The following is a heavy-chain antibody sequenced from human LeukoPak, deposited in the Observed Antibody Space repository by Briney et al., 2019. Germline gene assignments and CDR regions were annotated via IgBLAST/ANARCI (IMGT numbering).Heavy chain of an antibody. J-gene: IGHJ4*02. CDR1: GYTFTSYD. V-gene: IGHV1-8*01. D-gene: IGHD4-17*01. Sequence: ASVKVSCKASGYTFTSYDINWVRQATGQGLEWMGWMNPNSGNTGYAQKFQGRVTMTRNASISTAYMELSSLRSEDTAVYYCARGLDDYGDYEGYWGQGTLVTVSS. CDR3: ARGLDDYGDYEGY. CDR2: MNPNSGNT.